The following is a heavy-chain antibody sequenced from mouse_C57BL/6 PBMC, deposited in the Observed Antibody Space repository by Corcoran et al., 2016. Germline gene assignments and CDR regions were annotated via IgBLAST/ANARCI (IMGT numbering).Heavy chain of an antibody. Sequence: QIQLVQSGPELKKPGETVKISCKASGYTFTTYGMSWVKQAPGKGLKWMGWINTYSGVPTYADDFQGRFAFSLETSASTAYLQINNLKNEDTATYFCARTTTVVWEDYGGQGTSVTVSS. D-gene: IGHD1-1*01. J-gene: IGHJ4*01. V-gene: IGHV9-3*01. CDR1: GYTFTTYG. CDR3: ARTTTVVWEDY. CDR2: INTYSGVP.